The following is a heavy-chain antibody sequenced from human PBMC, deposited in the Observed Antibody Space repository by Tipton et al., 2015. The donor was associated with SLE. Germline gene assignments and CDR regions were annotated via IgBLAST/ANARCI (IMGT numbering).Heavy chain of an antibody. CDR3: ARGGFYPGSGNQYYFDY. Sequence: SLRLSCAASGFTLDGHAMHWVRQAPGKGLEWIAGFTWNSAGMGYVDSVKGRFTISRDNAKNSLYLQMNSLSSEDTALYYCARGGFYPGSGNQYYFDYCGQGTLVTVSS. V-gene: IGHV3-9*01. J-gene: IGHJ4*02. CDR2: FTWNSAGM. CDR1: GFTLDGHA. D-gene: IGHD3-10*01.